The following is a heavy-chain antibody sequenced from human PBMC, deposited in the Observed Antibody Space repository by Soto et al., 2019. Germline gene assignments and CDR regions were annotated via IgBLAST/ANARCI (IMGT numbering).Heavy chain of an antibody. J-gene: IGHJ5*02. V-gene: IGHV1-18*01. CDR3: ARDVLYSIAGDSRFDP. Sequence: QVQLVQSGGEVKKPGASVRVSCKASGYTFNSYGITWVRQAPGQGLEWMGWLNTYNGNTYYAQKFQGRVSMTTDTSTSTAYLELRSLGSDDTAVYYCARDVLYSIAGDSRFDPWGQGTLVTVSS. CDR1: GYTFNSYG. CDR2: LNTYNGNT. D-gene: IGHD6-13*01.